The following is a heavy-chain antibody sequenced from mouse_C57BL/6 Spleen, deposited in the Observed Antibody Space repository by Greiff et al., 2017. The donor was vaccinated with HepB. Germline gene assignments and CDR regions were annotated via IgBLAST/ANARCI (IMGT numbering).Heavy chain of an antibody. J-gene: IGHJ4*01. D-gene: IGHD2-4*01. CDR3: ARGDYDYDLYAMDY. Sequence: QVQLQQPGAELVKPGASVKMSCKASGYTFTSYWITWVKQRPGQGLEWIGDIYPGSGSTNYNEKFKSKATLTVDTSSSTAYMQLSSLTSEDSAVYYCARGDYDYDLYAMDYWGQGTSVTVSS. CDR1: GYTFTSYW. CDR2: IYPGSGST. V-gene: IGHV1-55*01.